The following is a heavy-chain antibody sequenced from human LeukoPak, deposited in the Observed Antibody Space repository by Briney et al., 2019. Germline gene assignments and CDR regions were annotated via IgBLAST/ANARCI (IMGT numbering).Heavy chain of an antibody. J-gene: IGHJ4*02. CDR3: ATLPGRGIAATYYFDY. V-gene: IGHV1-8*01. CDR2: MNPNSGNT. D-gene: IGHD6-13*01. CDR1: GYTFTSYD. Sequence: ASVKVSCKASGYTFTSYDINWVRQATGQGLEWMGWMNPNSGNTGYAQKFQGRVTMTEDTSTDTAYMELSSLRSEDTAVYYCATLPGRGIAATYYFDYWGQGTLVTVSS.